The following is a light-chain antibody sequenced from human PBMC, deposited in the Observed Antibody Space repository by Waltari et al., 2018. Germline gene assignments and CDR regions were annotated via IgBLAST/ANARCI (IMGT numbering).Light chain of an antibody. J-gene: IGLJ2*01. CDR2: GNN. V-gene: IGLV1-40*01. CDR3: QSYDTNLVV. CDR1: SSNIGAGYD. Sequence: QSVLAQPPSVSGAPGQRVTISCPGSSSNIGAGYDVPWYQQLPGTAPKLPIYGNNNRPSGVPDRFSGSKSGTSASLAITGLQAEDEASYYCQSYDTNLVVFGGGTKLTVL.